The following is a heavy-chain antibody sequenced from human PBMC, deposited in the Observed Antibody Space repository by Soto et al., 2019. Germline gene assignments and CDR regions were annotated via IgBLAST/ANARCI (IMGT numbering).Heavy chain of an antibody. D-gene: IGHD3-3*01. J-gene: IGHJ4*02. Sequence: PGGSLTLSCAASGFTFSSYAMSWVRQAPGKGLEWVSAISGSGGSTYYADSVKGRFTISRDNSKNTLYLQMNSLRAEDTAVYYCAKDRAFDFWSGCSGSCFDYWGQGTLVTVSS. CDR1: GFTFSSYA. CDR2: ISGSGGST. CDR3: AKDRAFDFWSGCSGSCFDY. V-gene: IGHV3-23*01.